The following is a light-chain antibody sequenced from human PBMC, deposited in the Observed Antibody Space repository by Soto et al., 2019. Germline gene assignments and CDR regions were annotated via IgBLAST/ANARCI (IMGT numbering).Light chain of an antibody. V-gene: IGLV2-14*03. J-gene: IGLJ1*01. Sequence: QSALTQPASVSGSPGQSITISCTGTISDVGGYNYVSWYQHHPGKAPKLMIYDVSNRPSGVSNRFSGSKSGNTASLTISGLQPEDDADYYCSSYTTSNTRQIVFGTGTKLTVL. CDR1: ISDVGGYNY. CDR2: DVS. CDR3: SSYTTSNTRQIV.